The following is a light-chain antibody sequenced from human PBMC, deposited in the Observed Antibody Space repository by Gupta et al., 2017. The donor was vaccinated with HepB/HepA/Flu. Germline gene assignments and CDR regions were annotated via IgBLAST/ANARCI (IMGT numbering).Light chain of an antibody. J-gene: IGLJ1*01. CDR1: SLRSPS. CDR2: DRN. V-gene: IGLV3-19*01. CDR3: NSRENSIDHLYV. Sequence: SSEMTHDPAVSVALGQTVRITCQGDSLRSPSWYQQKPGQTPLLVMYDRNNRPSGIPNRLSAATSGNTASLIITGAQAEDEADYYCNSRENSIDHLYVFGTGTKVTV.